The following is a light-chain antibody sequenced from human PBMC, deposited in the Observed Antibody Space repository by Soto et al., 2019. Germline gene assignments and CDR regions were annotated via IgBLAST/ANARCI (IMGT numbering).Light chain of an antibody. CDR3: QQYGSSRQT. Sequence: EIVLTQSPGTLSLSPGERATLSCRASQSVRSSYLAWYQQKPGQAPRLLINGASSRATGIPDRFSGSGSGTDLTLTISRLEPEDFALYYCQQYGSSRQTFGQGTKVEIK. CDR1: QSVRSSY. CDR2: GAS. V-gene: IGKV3-20*01. J-gene: IGKJ1*01.